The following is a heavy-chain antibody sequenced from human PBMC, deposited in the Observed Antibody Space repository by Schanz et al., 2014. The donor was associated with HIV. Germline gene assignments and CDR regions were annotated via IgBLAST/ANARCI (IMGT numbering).Heavy chain of an antibody. CDR3: ARGLEPSSTGYQGAIDI. Sequence: VQLVESGGRLVKPGESLTLSCITSGSPLSGYSMNWVRQAPGKGLEWVADIWYDGSNKYYADSVKGRFTISRDNSKNTLYLQMNSLRAEDTAVYYCARGLEPSSTGYQGAIDIWGQGTMVAVSS. J-gene: IGHJ3*02. CDR1: GSPLSGYS. CDR2: IWYDGSNK. D-gene: IGHD3-22*01. V-gene: IGHV3-33*07.